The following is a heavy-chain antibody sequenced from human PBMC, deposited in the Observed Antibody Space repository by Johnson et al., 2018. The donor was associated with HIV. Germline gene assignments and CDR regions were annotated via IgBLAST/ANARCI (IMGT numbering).Heavy chain of an antibody. CDR1: GFTFSSYA. CDR3: AKDLLTLDAFDI. J-gene: IGHJ3*02. CDR2: ISYDGSNK. V-gene: IGHV3-30-3*01. Sequence: VESGGGVVQPGRSLRLSCAASGFTFSSYALHWVRQAPGKGLQWVAVISYDGSNKYYADSVKGRFTISRDNSKNTLHLQMNSLRAADTAVYYCAKDLLTLDAFDIWGQGTMVTVSS.